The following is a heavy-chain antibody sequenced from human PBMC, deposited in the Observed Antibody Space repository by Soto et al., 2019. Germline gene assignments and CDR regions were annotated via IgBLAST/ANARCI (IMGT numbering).Heavy chain of an antibody. CDR1: GGSISSGDYY. D-gene: IGHD5-18*01. J-gene: IGHJ4*02. CDR3: ASHVDTAMVTVFTYDY. Sequence: SETLSLTCTVSGGSISSGDYYWSWIRQPPGKGLEWIGYIYYSGSTYYNPSLKSRVTISVDKSKNQFSLKLSSVTAADTAVYYCASHVDTAMVTVFTYDYWGQGTLVTVSS. V-gene: IGHV4-30-4*01. CDR2: IYYSGST.